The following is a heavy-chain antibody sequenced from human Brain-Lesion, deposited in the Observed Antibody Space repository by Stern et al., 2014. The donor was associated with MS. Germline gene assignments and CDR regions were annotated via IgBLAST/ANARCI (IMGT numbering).Heavy chain of an antibody. V-gene: IGHV4-39*01. Sequence: VQLEESGPGLVKPSETLSLTCSVSGGYIRLSSYYWGWIRQPPGKGLEWIGSVYYNGHTSYNPSLKSRVTISVDPSKTQFSLKLRSVTAADTAVYYCARRELDGGYDWRYNWFDPWGQGTLVTVSS. D-gene: IGHD5-12*01. CDR3: ARRELDGGYDWRYNWFDP. J-gene: IGHJ5*02. CDR1: GGYIRLSSYY. CDR2: VYYNGHT.